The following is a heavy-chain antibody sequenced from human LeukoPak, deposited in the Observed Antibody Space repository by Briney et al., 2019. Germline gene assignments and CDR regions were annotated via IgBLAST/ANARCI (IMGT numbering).Heavy chain of an antibody. J-gene: IGHJ6*03. V-gene: IGHV4-59*01. CDR2: MYYSGST. CDR3: ASGAYSFYYMDV. CDR1: GGSIRSYY. D-gene: IGHD5-18*01. Sequence: SETLSLTCTVSGGSIRSYYWSRIRQPPGKGLEWIGYMYYSGSTSYNPSLKSRVTISVDTSKNQFSLKLSSVTAADTAVYYCASGAYSFYYMDVWGKGTTVTISS.